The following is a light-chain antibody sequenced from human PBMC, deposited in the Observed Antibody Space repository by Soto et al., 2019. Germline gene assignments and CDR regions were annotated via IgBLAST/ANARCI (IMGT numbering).Light chain of an antibody. CDR3: AACLDALSGRV. V-gene: IGLV1-47*01. J-gene: IGLJ3*02. CDR1: SSD. CDR2: RSN. Sequence: QSVLTQPPSASGTPGQRVTISCSGSSSDWYQQLPGTAPKLLIYRSNQRPSGVPDQFSGSKSGTSISLAISGLRSEDEAEYHCAACLDALSGRVFGGGTKLTVL.